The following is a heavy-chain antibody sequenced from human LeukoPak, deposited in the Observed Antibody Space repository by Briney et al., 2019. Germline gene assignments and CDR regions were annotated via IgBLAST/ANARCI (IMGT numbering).Heavy chain of an antibody. Sequence: GGSLRLSCAASGFTFSSYGMHWVRQAPGKGLEWVAVIWYDGSNKYYADSVKGRFTISRDNSKNTLYLQMNSLRAEDTAVYYCARGPYYYGSGSYPFDYWGQGTLVTVSS. CDR2: IWYDGSNK. CDR3: ARGPYYYGSGSYPFDY. CDR1: GFTFSSYG. D-gene: IGHD3-10*01. J-gene: IGHJ4*02. V-gene: IGHV3-33*01.